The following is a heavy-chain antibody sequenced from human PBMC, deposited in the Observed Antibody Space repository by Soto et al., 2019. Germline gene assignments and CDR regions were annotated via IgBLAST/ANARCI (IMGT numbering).Heavy chain of an antibody. Sequence: SVKVSCKTSAVAFTSYDINWVRQAPGQGLEWMGGIVPILRGADYAQKFQGRVTITADEAASTAYMELTSLRSEDTAVYYCARGVPAAFVSVKNWFDPWGQGTLVTVS. J-gene: IGHJ5*02. D-gene: IGHD2-2*01. V-gene: IGHV1-69*10. CDR2: IVPILRGA. CDR1: AVAFTSYD. CDR3: ARGVPAAFVSVKNWFDP.